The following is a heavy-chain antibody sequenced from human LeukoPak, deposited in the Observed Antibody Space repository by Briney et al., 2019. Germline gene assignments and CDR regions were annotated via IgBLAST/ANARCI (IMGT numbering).Heavy chain of an antibody. D-gene: IGHD3-3*01. Sequence: PSDTLSLTCTVSGGSISSYYWSWIRQPPGKGLEWIGYIYYSGSTNYSPSLKSRVTISVDTSKNKFSLKLSSVTAADTAVYYCARAGFWSGYQKVVDYWGQGTLVTVSS. CDR3: ARAGFWSGYQKVVDY. CDR2: IYYSGST. V-gene: IGHV4-59*07. J-gene: IGHJ4*02. CDR1: GGSISSYY.